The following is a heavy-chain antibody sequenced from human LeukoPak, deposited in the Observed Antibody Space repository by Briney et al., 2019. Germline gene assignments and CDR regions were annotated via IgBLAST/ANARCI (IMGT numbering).Heavy chain of an antibody. CDR3: ARGGSSWLFDY. J-gene: IGHJ4*02. Sequence: SETLSLTCTVSGVSISSGGYYWSWIRQHPGKGLEWIGYIYYSGSTYYNPSLKSRVTISVDTSKNQFSLKLSSVTAADTAVYYCARGGSSWLFDYWGQGTLVTVSS. CDR1: GVSISSGGYY. V-gene: IGHV4-31*03. CDR2: IYYSGST. D-gene: IGHD6-13*01.